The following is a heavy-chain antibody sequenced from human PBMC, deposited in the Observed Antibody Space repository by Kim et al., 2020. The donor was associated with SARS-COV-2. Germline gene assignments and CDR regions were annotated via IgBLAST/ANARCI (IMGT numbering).Heavy chain of an antibody. J-gene: IGHJ5*02. CDR3: ARDPRDTLMVYATGLFDP. CDR1: GFTFSSYA. CDR2: ISYDGSNK. Sequence: GGSLRLSCAASGFTFSSYAMHWVRQAPGKGLEWVAVISYDGSNKYYADSVKGRFTISRDNSKNTLYLQMNSLRAEDTAVYYCARDPRDTLMVYATGLFDPWGQGTLVTVSS. V-gene: IGHV3-30-3*01. D-gene: IGHD2-8*01.